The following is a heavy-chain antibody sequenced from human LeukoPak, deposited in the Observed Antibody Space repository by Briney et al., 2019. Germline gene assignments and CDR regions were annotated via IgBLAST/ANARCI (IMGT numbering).Heavy chain of an antibody. V-gene: IGHV3-21*01. CDR3: ARGLECSSTDALDI. CDR1: GLTFSGYS. Sequence: PGGSLRLSCAASGLTFSGYSVNWVRQAPGKGLEWVSSIGSSGLYIYYADSVKGRFTISKDTAKNSLYLQMNSLRADDTALYYCARGLECSSTDALDIWGQGTMVTVSS. CDR2: IGSSGLYI. D-gene: IGHD6-6*01. J-gene: IGHJ3*02.